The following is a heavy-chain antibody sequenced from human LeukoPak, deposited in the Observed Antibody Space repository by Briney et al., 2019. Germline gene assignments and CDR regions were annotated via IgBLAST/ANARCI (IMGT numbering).Heavy chain of an antibody. D-gene: IGHD6-19*01. J-gene: IGHJ5*02. CDR2: ISAYYNKT. CDR3: VRSDLAVARFWLTFDP. Sequence: ASVKVSCKASGYTFTSYGISWVRQAPGQGLEWMGWISAYYNKTSYPQNLQGRVTVTTDTSTSTAYMELRNLRSDDTAVYYCVRSDLAVARFWLTFDPWGQGTLVTVSS. V-gene: IGHV1-18*01. CDR1: GYTFTSYG.